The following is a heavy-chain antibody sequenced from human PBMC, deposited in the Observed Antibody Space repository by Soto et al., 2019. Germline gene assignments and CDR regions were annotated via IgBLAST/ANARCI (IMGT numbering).Heavy chain of an antibody. D-gene: IGHD3-10*01. J-gene: IGHJ4*02. Sequence: GGSLRLSCAASGFTFSTSWMSWVRQAPGKGLEWVANIKEDGSGKYYVDSVKGRFTISRDHAKNSLYLQMNSLGADDTAVYYCARADYYGDPGSYWGQGTLVTVSS. CDR1: GFTFSTSW. V-gene: IGHV3-7*01. CDR3: ARADYYGDPGSY. CDR2: IKEDGSGK.